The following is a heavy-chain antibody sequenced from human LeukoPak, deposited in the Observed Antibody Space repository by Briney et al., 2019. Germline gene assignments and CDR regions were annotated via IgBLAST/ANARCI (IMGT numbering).Heavy chain of an antibody. D-gene: IGHD3-22*01. CDR1: GYTFTGYY. J-gene: IGHJ4*02. CDR2: INPNSGGT. Sequence: ASVKVSCKASGYTFTGYYMHWVRQAPGQGLEWMGWINPNSGGTNYAQKFQGRVTMTRDTSISTAYMELSRLRSEDTAVYYCATTNYYDSSGYYSTFDYWGQGTLVTVSS. V-gene: IGHV1-2*02. CDR3: ATTNYYDSSGYYSTFDY.